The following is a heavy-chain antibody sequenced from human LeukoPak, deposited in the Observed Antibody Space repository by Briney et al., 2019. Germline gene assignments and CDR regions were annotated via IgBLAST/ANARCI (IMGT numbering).Heavy chain of an antibody. CDR2: INPNSGGT. J-gene: IGHJ4*02. Sequence: GASVKVSCKASGYTFTGYYMHWVRQAPGQELEWMGWINPNSGGTNYAQKFQGRVTMTRDTSISTAYMELSRLRSDDTAVYYCARASRDGYNYGPPLPTKEFDYWGQGTLVTVSS. V-gene: IGHV1-2*02. CDR1: GYTFTGYY. D-gene: IGHD5-24*01. CDR3: ARASRDGYNYGPPLPTKEFDY.